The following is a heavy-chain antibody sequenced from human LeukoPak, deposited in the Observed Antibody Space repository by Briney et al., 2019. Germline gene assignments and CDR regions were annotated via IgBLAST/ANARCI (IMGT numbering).Heavy chain of an antibody. CDR1: GYTFMRHW. CDR3: ARDNSVGDIAWWFDP. J-gene: IGHJ5*02. CDR2: INPTGTAT. Sequence: GASVKVSCKASGYTFMRHWMHWVRLAPGQGLEWVGLINPTGTATLYAQKFQGRITLTRDMSTSTDYMELRSLKSEDTAVYYCARDNSVGDIAWWFDPWGQGTLVTVSS. D-gene: IGHD3-10*01. V-gene: IGHV1-46*01.